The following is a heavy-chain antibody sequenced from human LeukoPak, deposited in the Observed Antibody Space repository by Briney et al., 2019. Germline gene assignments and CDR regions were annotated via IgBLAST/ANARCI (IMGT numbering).Heavy chain of an antibody. V-gene: IGHV3-21*01. CDR3: ARKVVGATTPYHAFDM. CDR2: ISSSNTSI. Sequence: GGSLRLSCVASGFPFSFYSMNWVRQAPGEGLEWVSSISSSNTSIDYADAVKGRFTISRDNAKNSLFLQMNSLRAEDTAVYFCARKVVGATTPYHAFDMRGQGTKVTVSP. CDR1: GFPFSFYS. J-gene: IGHJ3*02. D-gene: IGHD1-26*01.